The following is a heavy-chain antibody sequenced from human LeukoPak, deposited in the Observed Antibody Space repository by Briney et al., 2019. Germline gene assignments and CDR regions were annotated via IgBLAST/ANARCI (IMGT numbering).Heavy chain of an antibody. V-gene: IGHV3-7*01. D-gene: IGHD6-13*01. CDR1: GYTSTTAW. J-gene: IGHJ3*01. CDR3: VVYKYILSWSAFDF. Sequence: GGSLTLSCAISGYTSTTAWMTWVRQAPGKGLEWVADIRQDGSDKYYVDSVKGRFIISRDNAKKSVSLHMNNLRVEDTAVYYCVVYKYILSWSAFDFWGRGTMITVSS. CDR2: IRQDGSDK.